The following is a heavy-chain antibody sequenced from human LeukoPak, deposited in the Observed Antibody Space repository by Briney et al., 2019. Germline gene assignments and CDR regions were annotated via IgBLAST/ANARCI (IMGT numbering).Heavy chain of an antibody. V-gene: IGHV1-69*05. J-gene: IGHJ4*02. CDR1: GGTFSSYA. Sequence: VSCKASGGTFSSYAISWVRQAPGQGLEWRGGIIPIFGTANYAQKFQGRVTITTDESTSTAYMELSSLRSEDTAVYYCASVKSYGGYIDYWGQGTLVTVSS. CDR3: ASVKSYGGYIDY. CDR2: IIPIFGTA. D-gene: IGHD3-22*01.